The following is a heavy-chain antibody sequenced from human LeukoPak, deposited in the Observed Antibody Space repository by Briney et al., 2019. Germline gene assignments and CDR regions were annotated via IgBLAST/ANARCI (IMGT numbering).Heavy chain of an antibody. V-gene: IGHV3-7*01. CDR2: IRLDGSEN. D-gene: IGHD2-2*01. Sequence: PRRSLRLSCVASGFTLSAYWLTWVRQAPGKGLDWVANIRLDGSENYYVDSVRGRFTISRDNAKNSLYLQMNSLRAEDTAVYYCARRARYCTSTSCDPIGAFDIWGQGTMVTVSS. CDR3: ARRARYCTSTSCDPIGAFDI. J-gene: IGHJ3*02. CDR1: GFTLSAYW.